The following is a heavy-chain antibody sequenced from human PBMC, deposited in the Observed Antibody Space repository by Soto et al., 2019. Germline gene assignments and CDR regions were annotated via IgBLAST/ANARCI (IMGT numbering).Heavy chain of an antibody. Sequence: QITVKESGLTLVKPTETLTLTCTFSGFSLSSIGMGVGWIRQPPGKALEWLPLIYWDDDKRYSPSLHSRLTITKDPSKNQVDLTMTNMDPVDTATYYCARLTRGVYDLDRLWEKFDYWGQGALVTVSS. CDR1: GFSLSSIGMG. CDR2: IYWDDDK. V-gene: IGHV2-5*02. J-gene: IGHJ4*02. D-gene: IGHD5-12*01. CDR3: ARLTRGVYDLDRLWEKFDY.